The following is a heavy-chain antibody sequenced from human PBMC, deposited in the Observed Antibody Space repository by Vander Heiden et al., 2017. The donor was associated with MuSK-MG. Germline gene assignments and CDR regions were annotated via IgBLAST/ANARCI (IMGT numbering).Heavy chain of an antibody. Sequence: QVQLQQWGAGLLKPSETLSLTCAVYGGSFSGYYWSWIRQPPGKGLEGIGEINHSGSTNYNPSLKSRVTISVDTSKNQFSLKLSSVTAADTAVYYCARGVTYYDILTGYYRRSNGMDVWGQGTTVTVSS. J-gene: IGHJ6*02. CDR3: ARGVTYYDILTGYYRRSNGMDV. CDR2: INHSGST. D-gene: IGHD3-9*01. V-gene: IGHV4-34*01. CDR1: GGSFSGYY.